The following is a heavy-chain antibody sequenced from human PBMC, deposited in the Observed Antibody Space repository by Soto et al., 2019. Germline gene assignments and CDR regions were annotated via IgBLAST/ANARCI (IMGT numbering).Heavy chain of an antibody. D-gene: IGHD2-2*03. J-gene: IGHJ4*02. CDR1: GFNFSDYF. CDR2: ISSDSSHT. CDR3: ARESYRADGLG. V-gene: IGHV3-11*05. Sequence: QVQMVESGGGLVKLGGSLRLSCATSGFNFSDYFMSWIRQDPGKGLEWVSYISSDSSHTDYADSVKGRFTISRDNTKKSLYLQMRGLRVEDTALYYCARESYRADGLGWGQGTLVIVSA.